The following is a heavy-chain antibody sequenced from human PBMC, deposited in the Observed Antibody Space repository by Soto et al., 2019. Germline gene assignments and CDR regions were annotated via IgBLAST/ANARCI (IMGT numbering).Heavy chain of an antibody. V-gene: IGHV3-23*01. D-gene: IGHD6-6*01. CDR2: ISGSGGGT. Sequence: EVQLLESGGGLVQPGGALRLSCATSGFSFSTYAMTWVRQAPGKGLEWVSGISGSGGGTYYTDSVKGRFTISRDNSQSTLYLQMNSLRVEDAAVYFCAKARSIAAYQTPDFVYWGQGTLVTVSS. J-gene: IGHJ4*02. CDR3: AKARSIAAYQTPDFVY. CDR1: GFSFSTYA.